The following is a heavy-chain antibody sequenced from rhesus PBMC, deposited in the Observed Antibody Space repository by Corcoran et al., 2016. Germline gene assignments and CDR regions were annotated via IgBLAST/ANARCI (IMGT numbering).Heavy chain of an antibody. J-gene: IGHJ5-1*01. Sequence: QVQLQESGPGLVKSSETLFLTCAVSGDSFSSLWWSWIRQLPGKGLEWIGEISGNSGNSNYNPSLKSRVTISRDASKSQLSLKLTSGTAADTAVYYCARIAAAGPRRFDVWGPGVLVTVSS. CDR3: ARIAAAGPRRFDV. CDR1: GDSFSSLW. V-gene: IGHV4-80*01. CDR2: ISGNSGNS. D-gene: IGHD6S26*01.